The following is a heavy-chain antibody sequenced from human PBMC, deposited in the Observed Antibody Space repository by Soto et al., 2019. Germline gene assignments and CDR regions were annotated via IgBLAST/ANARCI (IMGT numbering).Heavy chain of an antibody. CDR1: GFTFGDYA. V-gene: IGHV3-49*03. CDR2: IRSKAYGGTT. Sequence: PGGSLRLSCTASGFTFGDYAMSWFRQAPGKGLEWVGFIRSKAYGGTTEYAASVKGRFTISRDDSKSIAYLQMNSLKTEDTAVYYCTRVEWLPPHYYYYGMAVWGQGTTVTVSS. D-gene: IGHD3-3*01. J-gene: IGHJ6*02. CDR3: TRVEWLPPHYYYYGMAV.